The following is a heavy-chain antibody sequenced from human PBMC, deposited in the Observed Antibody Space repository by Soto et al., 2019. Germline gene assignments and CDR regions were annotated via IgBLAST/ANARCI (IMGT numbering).Heavy chain of an antibody. Sequence: QVQLVESGGGVVHPGRSLRLSCAASGFTFSSYSMHWVRQAPGKGLEWVAVISDDGNNEYYADSVKGRFTISRDNSKNTAYLQMNSLTPEGTAVYYCASDWFSSSWPGWYFALWGRGTLVTVSS. CDR2: ISDDGNNE. J-gene: IGHJ2*01. CDR3: ASDWFSSSWPGWYFAL. V-gene: IGHV3-30-3*01. CDR1: GFTFSSYS. D-gene: IGHD6-13*01.